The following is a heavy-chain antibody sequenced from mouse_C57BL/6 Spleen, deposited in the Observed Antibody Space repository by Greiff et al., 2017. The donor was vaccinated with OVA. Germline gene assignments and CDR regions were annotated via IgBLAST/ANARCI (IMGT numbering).Heavy chain of an antibody. CDR2: IDPETGGT. CDR3: TRWNYGSSYVGY. Sequence: QVQLQQSGAELVRPGASVTLSCKASGYTFTDYEMHWVKQTPVHGLEWIGAIDPETGGTAYNQKFKGKAILTADKSSSTAYMELRSLTSEDSAVYYCTRWNYGSSYVGYWGQGTTLTVS. CDR1: GYTFTDYE. V-gene: IGHV1-15*01. D-gene: IGHD1-1*01. J-gene: IGHJ2*01.